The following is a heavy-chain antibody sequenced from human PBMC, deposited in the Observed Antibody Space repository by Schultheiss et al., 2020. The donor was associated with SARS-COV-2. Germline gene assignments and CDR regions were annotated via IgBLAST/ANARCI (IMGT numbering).Heavy chain of an antibody. CDR3: ARKIYGSGSYYDY. CDR2: INHSGST. D-gene: IGHD3-10*01. CDR1: GGSFSGYY. J-gene: IGHJ4*02. Sequence: GSLRLSCAVYGGSFSGYYWSWIRQPPGKGLEWIGEINHSGSTNYNPSLKSRVTISVDRSKNQFSLKLSSVTAADTAVYYCARKIYGSGSYYDYWGQGTLVTVSS. V-gene: IGHV4-34*01.